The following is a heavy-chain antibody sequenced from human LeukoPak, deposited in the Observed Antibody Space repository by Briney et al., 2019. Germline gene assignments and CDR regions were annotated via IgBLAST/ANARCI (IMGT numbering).Heavy chain of an antibody. CDR1: GFTFSSYW. Sequence: PGGSLRLSCAASGFTFSSYWMSWVRQAPGKGLEWVANIKKDGSEKYFVDSVKGRFTISRDNAKNTLYLQMNSLRAEDTAVYYCAREWATVTTFDYWGQGTLVTVSS. D-gene: IGHD4-17*01. V-gene: IGHV3-7*01. CDR2: IKKDGSEK. CDR3: AREWATVTTFDY. J-gene: IGHJ4*02.